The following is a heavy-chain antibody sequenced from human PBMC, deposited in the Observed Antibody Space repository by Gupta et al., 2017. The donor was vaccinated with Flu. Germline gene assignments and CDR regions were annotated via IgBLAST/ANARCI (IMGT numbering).Heavy chain of an antibody. V-gene: IGHV1-2*02. CDR2: INPNSGGT. D-gene: IGHD2-2*01. Sequence: QGLEWMGWINPNSGGTNYAQKFQGRVTMTRDTSISTAYMELSRLRSDDTAVYYCARGPPKYQLLWPDTNFDYWGQGTLVTVSS. J-gene: IGHJ4*02. CDR3: ARGPPKYQLLWPDTNFDY.